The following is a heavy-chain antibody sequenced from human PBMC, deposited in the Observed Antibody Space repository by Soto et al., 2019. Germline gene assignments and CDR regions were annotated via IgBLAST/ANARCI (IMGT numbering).Heavy chain of an antibody. J-gene: IGHJ6*03. CDR1: GYTFTSYG. V-gene: IGHV1-18*01. CDR2: ISAYNGNT. Sequence: ASVKVSCKASGYTFTSYGISWVRQAPGQGLEWMGWISAYNGNTNYAQKLQGRVTMTTDTSTSTAYMELRSLRSDDTAVYYCARAFSGYVIYYYYYMDVCGKGTTVTXSS. D-gene: IGHD5-12*01. CDR3: ARAFSGYVIYYYYYMDV.